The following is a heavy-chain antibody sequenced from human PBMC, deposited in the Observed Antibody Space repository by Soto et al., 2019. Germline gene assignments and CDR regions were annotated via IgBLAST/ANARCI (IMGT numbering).Heavy chain of an antibody. Sequence: ASVKVSCKASGYTLTSYAMHWVRQAPGQRLEWMGWINAGNGNTKYSQKFEGRVTFTRDTVAATVNMELTSLTSEDTAVYYCGRDQSGTGYYVDWFDPWGQGTLVTVSS. CDR1: GYTLTSYA. CDR3: GRDQSGTGYYVDWFDP. J-gene: IGHJ5*02. V-gene: IGHV1-3*01. CDR2: INAGNGNT. D-gene: IGHD3-10*02.